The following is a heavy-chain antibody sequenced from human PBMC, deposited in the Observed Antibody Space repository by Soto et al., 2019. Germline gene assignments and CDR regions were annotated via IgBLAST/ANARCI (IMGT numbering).Heavy chain of an antibody. D-gene: IGHD5-12*01. V-gene: IGHV1-18*01. Sequence: QVHLVQSGVEVKTPGASVQVSCQASGYTFFTYDISWVRQTPGQGREWMGWISTYSGDTKYAQKFQGRVTMTTDTSTTTAYLELRSLRADDTAVYYCARHHGPTTSENWFDPWGQGTLVTAS. J-gene: IGHJ5*02. CDR3: ARHHGPTTSENWFDP. CDR2: ISTYSGDT. CDR1: GYTFFTYD.